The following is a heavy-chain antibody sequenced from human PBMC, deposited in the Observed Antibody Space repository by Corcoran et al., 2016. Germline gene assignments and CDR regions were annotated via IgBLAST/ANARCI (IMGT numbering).Heavy chain of an antibody. CDR3: VKDPSRIVGDS. CDR2: ISDSGGGT. Sequence: EVQLLESGGGLVQPGGSLRLSCAAPGFTFSNYAMSWVRQAPGKGPEWVSSISDSGGGTYYTDSVKGRFTITRDNSKNTLYLQMDSLRAEDTAVYYCVKDPSRIVGDSWGQGTLVTVSS. V-gene: IGHV3-23*01. D-gene: IGHD1-26*01. CDR1: GFTFSNYA. J-gene: IGHJ4*02.